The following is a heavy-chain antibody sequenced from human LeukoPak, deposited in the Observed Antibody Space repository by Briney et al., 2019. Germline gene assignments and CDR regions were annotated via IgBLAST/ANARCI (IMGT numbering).Heavy chain of an antibody. J-gene: IGHJ6*03. Sequence: ASVKVSCKASGYTFTSYDINWVRQATGQGLEWMGWMNPNSGNTGYAQKFQGRVTMTRNTSISTAYVELSSLRSEDTAVYYCARHNYYDIPPYYYYYMDVWGKGTTVTVSS. CDR3: ARHNYYDIPPYYYYYMDV. CDR1: GYTFTSYD. CDR2: MNPNSGNT. V-gene: IGHV1-8*01. D-gene: IGHD3-22*01.